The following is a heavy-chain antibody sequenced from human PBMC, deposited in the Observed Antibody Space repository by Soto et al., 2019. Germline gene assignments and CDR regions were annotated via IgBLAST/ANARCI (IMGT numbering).Heavy chain of an antibody. CDR2: INHSGST. J-gene: IGHJ6*02. Sequence: SETLSLTCAVYGGSFSGYYWSWIRQPPGKGLEWIGEINHSGSTNYNPSLKSRVTISVDTSKNQFSLKLSSVTAADTAVYYCARGVWQQLPYYYGMDIWGQGTTVTVSS. D-gene: IGHD6-13*01. CDR1: GGSFSGYY. V-gene: IGHV4-34*01. CDR3: ARGVWQQLPYYYGMDI.